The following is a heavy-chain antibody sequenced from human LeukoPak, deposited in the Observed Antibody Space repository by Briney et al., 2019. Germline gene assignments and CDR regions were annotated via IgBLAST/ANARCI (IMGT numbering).Heavy chain of an antibody. CDR2: IYYSGST. CDR1: GGSVSSGSNY. J-gene: IGHJ3*02. CDR3: ARERRIAAAADLDAFDI. Sequence: SETLSLTCTVSGGSVSSGSNYWSWIRQPPGKGLEWIGCIYYSGSTNYNPSLKSRVTISVDTSKNQFPLKLSSVTAADTAVYYCARERRIAAAADLDAFDIWGQGTMVTVSS. D-gene: IGHD6-13*01. V-gene: IGHV4-61*01.